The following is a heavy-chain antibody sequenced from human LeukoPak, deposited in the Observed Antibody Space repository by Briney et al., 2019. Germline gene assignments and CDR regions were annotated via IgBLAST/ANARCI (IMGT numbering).Heavy chain of an antibody. CDR2: INPNSGGT. J-gene: IGHJ3*02. Sequence: ASVKVSCKASGYTFTGYYMHWVRQAPGQGLEWMGWINPNSGGTNYAQKLQGRVTMTTDTSTSTAYMELRSLRSDDTAVYYCAREKLSITMVRGVPDAFDIWGQGTMVTVSS. V-gene: IGHV1-2*02. CDR3: AREKLSITMVRGVPDAFDI. D-gene: IGHD3-10*01. CDR1: GYTFTGYY.